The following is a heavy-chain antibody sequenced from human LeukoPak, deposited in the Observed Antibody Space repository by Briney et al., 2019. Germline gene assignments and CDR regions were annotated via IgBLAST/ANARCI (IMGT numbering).Heavy chain of an antibody. V-gene: IGHV4-59*12. CDR3: ARGGGYNPFNWFDP. Sequence: SETLSLTCTVSGVSISSYYWSWIRQPPGKGLEWIGYIYYSGSTNYNPSLKSRVTMSVDTSKNQFSLKLSSVTAADTAVYYCARGGGYNPFNWFDPWGQGTLVTVSS. CDR1: GVSISSYY. CDR2: IYYSGST. J-gene: IGHJ5*02. D-gene: IGHD5-18*01.